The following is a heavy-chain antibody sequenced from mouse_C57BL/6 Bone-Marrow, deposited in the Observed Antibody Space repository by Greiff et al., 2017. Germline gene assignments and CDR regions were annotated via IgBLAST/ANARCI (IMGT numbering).Heavy chain of an antibody. CDR2: IYPGDGDT. J-gene: IGHJ4*01. CDR1: GYAFSSSW. Sequence: QVQLQQSGPELVKPGASVKISCKASGYAFSSSWMNWVKQRPGKGLEWIGRIYPGDGDTNYNGKFKGKATLTADKSSSTAYMQLSSLTSEDSAVYFCERITTVDYAMDYWGQGTSVTVSS. CDR3: ERITTVDYAMDY. V-gene: IGHV1-82*01. D-gene: IGHD1-1*01.